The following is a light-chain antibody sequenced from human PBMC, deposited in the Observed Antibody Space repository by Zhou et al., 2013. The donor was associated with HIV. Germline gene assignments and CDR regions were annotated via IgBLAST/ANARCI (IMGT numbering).Light chain of an antibody. CDR2: KAS. J-gene: IGKJ4*01. V-gene: IGKV1-5*03. CDR1: QSISSW. CDR3: QQLNSYPRVT. Sequence: DIQMTQSPSTLSASVGDRVTITCRASQSISSWLAWYQQKPGKAPNLLIYKASSLESGVPSRFSGSGSGTEFTLTITSLLPEDFATYYCQQLNSYPRVTFGGGTKVEIK.